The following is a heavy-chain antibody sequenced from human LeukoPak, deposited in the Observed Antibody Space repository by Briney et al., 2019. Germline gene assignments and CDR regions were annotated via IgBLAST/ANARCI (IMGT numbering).Heavy chain of an antibody. CDR1: GFTFCSYS. D-gene: IGHD2-15*01. J-gene: IGHJ4*02. V-gene: IGHV3-21*01. Sequence: GGSLRLSCAASGFTFCSYSMNWLRPAPGKGLERVSSISSSSSYIYYADSVKGRFTISRDNAKNSLYLQMNSLRAEDTAVYYCARSLVVDYWGQGTLVTVSS. CDR2: ISSSSSYI. CDR3: ARSLVVDY.